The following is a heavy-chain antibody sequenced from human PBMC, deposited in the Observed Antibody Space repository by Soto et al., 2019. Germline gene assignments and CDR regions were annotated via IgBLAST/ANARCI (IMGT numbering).Heavy chain of an antibody. CDR3: AKGGFECESSIAARQECYYYGMDV. CDR2: ISYDGSNK. V-gene: IGHV3-30*18. Sequence: PGGSLRLSCAASGFSFSSYGMHWVRQTPGKGLEWVAGISYDGSNKYYVESMKGRLTISRDNSKNTLDLQMNSLRAEDTAVYYCAKGGFECESSIAARQECYYYGMDVWGQGTTVTVSS. J-gene: IGHJ6*02. CDR1: GFSFSSYG. D-gene: IGHD6-6*01.